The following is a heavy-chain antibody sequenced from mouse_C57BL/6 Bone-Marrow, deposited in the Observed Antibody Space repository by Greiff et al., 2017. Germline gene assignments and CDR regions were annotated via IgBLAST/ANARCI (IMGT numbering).Heavy chain of an antibody. CDR1: GYTFTSYG. V-gene: IGHV1-81*01. J-gene: IGHJ3*01. CDR2: NYPRSGNT. Sequence: QVQLQQSGAELARPGASVKLSCKASGYTFTSYGISWVKQRTGQGLEWIGENYPRSGNTYYNEKFKGKATLTADKSSSTAYMELRSLTSEDSAVYFCARNFRFAYWGQGTLVTVSA. CDR3: ARNFRFAY.